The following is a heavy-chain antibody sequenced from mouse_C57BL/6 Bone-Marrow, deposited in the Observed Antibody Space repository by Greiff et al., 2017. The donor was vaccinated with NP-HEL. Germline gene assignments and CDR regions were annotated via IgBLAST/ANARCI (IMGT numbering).Heavy chain of an antibody. J-gene: IGHJ1*03. V-gene: IGHV1-26*01. CDR2: INPNNGGT. CDR3: ATQSSYGDWYFDV. D-gene: IGHD1-1*01. CDR1: GYTFTDYY. Sequence: VHVKQSGPELVKPGASVKISCKASGYTFTDYYMNWVKQSHGKSLEWIGDINPNNGGTSYNQKFKGKATVTVDKSSSTAYMELRSLTSEDSAVYYCATQSSYGDWYFDVWGTGTTVTVSS.